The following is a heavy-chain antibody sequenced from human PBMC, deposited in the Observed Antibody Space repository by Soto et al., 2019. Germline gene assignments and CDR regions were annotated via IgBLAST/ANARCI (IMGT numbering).Heavy chain of an antibody. J-gene: IGHJ4*02. CDR2: IYYSWTT. D-gene: IGHD5-18*01. CDR3: VRLVKGGNSYGYIDN. Sequence: PSETLSLTCTVSGDSITSTKYHWGWIRQPPGKGLEWIGSIYYSWTTFYNPSLQSRVTISVDTSKNQFSLKLSSVTAADTVIYYSVRLVKGGNSYGYIDNWGQGTLVTVSS. V-gene: IGHV4-39*01. CDR1: GDSITSTKYH.